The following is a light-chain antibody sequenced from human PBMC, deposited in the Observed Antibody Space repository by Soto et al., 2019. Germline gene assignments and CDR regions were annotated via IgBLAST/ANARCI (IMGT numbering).Light chain of an antibody. V-gene: IGLV1-44*01. Sequence: QSALTQPPSASGTPGPRVPISCSGNSSNIGSNTVNWYQQLPGTAPKHLIYSNNQRPSGVPDRFSGSKSGTSASLAISGLQSEDEADYYCAAWDDSLNGLYVFGTGTKVTVL. J-gene: IGLJ1*01. CDR3: AAWDDSLNGLYV. CDR2: SNN. CDR1: SSNIGSNT.